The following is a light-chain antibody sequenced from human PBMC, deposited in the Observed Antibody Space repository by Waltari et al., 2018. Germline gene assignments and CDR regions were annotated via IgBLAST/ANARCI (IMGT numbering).Light chain of an antibody. CDR1: QDISNY. J-gene: IGKJ4*01. V-gene: IGKV1-33*01. Sequence: DIPMTQSPSSLSASVGARVTNTCQASQDISNYLNWYQQKPGKAPKLLIYDASNLETGVPSRFSGSGSGTDFTFTISSLQPEDIATYYCQQYDNLPLTFGGGTKVEIK. CDR2: DAS. CDR3: QQYDNLPLT.